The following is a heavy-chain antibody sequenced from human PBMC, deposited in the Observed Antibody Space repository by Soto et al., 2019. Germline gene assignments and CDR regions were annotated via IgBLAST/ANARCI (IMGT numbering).Heavy chain of an antibody. CDR1: GGSISTYY. CDR2: AYISGRT. CDR3: ARGGRDAFDI. J-gene: IGHJ3*02. D-gene: IGHD1-26*01. Sequence: QVQLQASGPGLVKPSETLSLTCTVSGGSISTYYWNWIRQSAGKGLEWIGRAYISGRTNYHPSLKSPVAMSGDTSNDQLSLKVTSVPAADTAVYYWARGGRDAFDIWGQGTMVTVSS. V-gene: IGHV4-4*07.